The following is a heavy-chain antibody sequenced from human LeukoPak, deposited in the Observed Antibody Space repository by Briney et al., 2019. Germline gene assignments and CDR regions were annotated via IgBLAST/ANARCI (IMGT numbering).Heavy chain of an antibody. J-gene: IGHJ4*02. D-gene: IGHD1-26*01. CDR1: GFPFDDYA. CDR3: AKDRSGSYFGGFDY. Sequence: LGGSLSLSCAASGFPFDDYAMHWVRQAPGKGLEWVSGISWNSGSIGYADSVKGRFTISRDNAKNSLYLQMNSLRAEDTALYYCAKDRSGSYFGGFDYWGQGTLVTVSS. V-gene: IGHV3-9*01. CDR2: ISWNSGSI.